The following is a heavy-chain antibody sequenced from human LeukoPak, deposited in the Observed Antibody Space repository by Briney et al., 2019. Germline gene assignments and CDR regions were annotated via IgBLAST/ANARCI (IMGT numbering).Heavy chain of an antibody. CDR2: ISAYNGNT. J-gene: IGHJ6*02. Sequence: ASVKVSCKASGYTFTSYGICWVRQAPGQGLEWMGWISAYNGNTNYAQKLQGRVTMTTDTSTSTAYMELRSLRSDDTAVYYCARDDDSSGYYVGYYGMDVWGQGTTVTVSS. D-gene: IGHD3-22*01. CDR3: ARDDDSSGYYVGYYGMDV. CDR1: GYTFTSYG. V-gene: IGHV1-18*01.